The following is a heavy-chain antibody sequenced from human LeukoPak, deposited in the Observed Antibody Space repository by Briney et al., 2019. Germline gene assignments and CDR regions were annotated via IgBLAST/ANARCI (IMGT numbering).Heavy chain of an antibody. Sequence: GGSLRPSCAASGFTFDDYGMSWVRQAPGKGLEWVSGINWNGGSTGYADSVKGRFTISRDNAKNSLYLQMNSLRAEDTALYYCARVSGLGSYYDSSGYPDYWGQGTLVTVSS. CDR1: GFTFDDYG. V-gene: IGHV3-20*04. D-gene: IGHD3-22*01. CDR3: ARVSGLGSYYDSSGYPDY. CDR2: INWNGGST. J-gene: IGHJ4*02.